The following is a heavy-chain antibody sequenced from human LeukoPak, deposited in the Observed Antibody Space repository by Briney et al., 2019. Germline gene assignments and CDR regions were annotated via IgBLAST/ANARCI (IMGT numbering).Heavy chain of an antibody. J-gene: IGHJ4*02. CDR1: GFTFSSYW. V-gene: IGHV3-74*01. CDR2: INSDGSST. CDR3: ARGYSGSYYGY. D-gene: IGHD1-26*01. Sequence: GGSLRLSCAGSGFTFSSYWMHWVRQAPGKGLVWVSRINSDGSSTSYADSVKGRFTISRDNAKNTLYLQMNSLRAEDTAVYYCARGYSGSYYGYWGQGTLVTVSS.